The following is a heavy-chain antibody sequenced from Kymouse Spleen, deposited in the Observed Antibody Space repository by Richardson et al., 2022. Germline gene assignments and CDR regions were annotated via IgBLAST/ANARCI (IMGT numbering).Heavy chain of an antibody. CDR2: INHSGST. J-gene: IGHJ5*02. Sequence: QVQLQQWGAGLLKPSETLSLTCAVYGGSFSGYYWSWIRQPPGKGLEWIGEINHSGSTNYNPSLKSRVTISVDTSKNQFSLKLSSVTAADTAVYYCARESGYSGPNWFDPWGQGTLVTVSS. V-gene: IGHV4-34*01. CDR3: ARESGYSGPNWFDP. D-gene: IGHD5-12*01. CDR1: GGSFSGYY.